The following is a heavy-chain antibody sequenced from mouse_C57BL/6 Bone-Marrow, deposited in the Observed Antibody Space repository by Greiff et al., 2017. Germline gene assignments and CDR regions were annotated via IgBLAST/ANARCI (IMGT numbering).Heavy chain of an antibody. D-gene: IGHD2-4*01. CDR3: TTDDYDVGWFAY. Sequence: EVQLQQSGAELVRPGASVKLSCTASGFNIKDDYMHWVKQRPEQGLEWIGWIDPENGDTEYASKFQGKATITADTSSNTAYLQLSSLTSEDTAVYYCTTDDYDVGWFAYWGQGTLVTVSA. J-gene: IGHJ3*01. V-gene: IGHV14-4*01. CDR1: GFNIKDDY. CDR2: IDPENGDT.